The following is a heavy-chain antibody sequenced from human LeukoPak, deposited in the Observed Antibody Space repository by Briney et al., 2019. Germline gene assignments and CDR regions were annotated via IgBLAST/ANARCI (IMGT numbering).Heavy chain of an antibody. Sequence: PGGSLRLSCAASGFTLGSYAMSWVRQAPGKGLEWVSAISGCGGSTYCGDSVKGRFTISRDNAENSLYLQMNSLRAEDTAVYYCASWSSGCSVFDYRGPRTLVTVSS. D-gene: IGHD6-19*01. CDR3: ASWSSGCSVFDY. V-gene: IGHV3-23*01. J-gene: IGHJ4*02. CDR2: ISGCGGST. CDR1: GFTLGSYA.